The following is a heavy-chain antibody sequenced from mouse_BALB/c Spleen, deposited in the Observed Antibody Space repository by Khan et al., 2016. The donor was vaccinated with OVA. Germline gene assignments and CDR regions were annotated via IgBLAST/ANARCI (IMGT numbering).Heavy chain of an antibody. CDR3: AICYDYETSYFDV. Sequence: VELVESGAELVGPGASVKLSCKTSGYIFTSYWIHWVKQRSGQGLEWIARIYPGTGSIFFNEKFKGKATLTADKSSSTAYMQLSSLKSEDSAVYFCAICYDYETSYFDVWGAGTTVTVSS. D-gene: IGHD2-4*01. V-gene: IGHV1S132*01. CDR2: IYPGTGSI. J-gene: IGHJ1*01. CDR1: GYIFTSYW.